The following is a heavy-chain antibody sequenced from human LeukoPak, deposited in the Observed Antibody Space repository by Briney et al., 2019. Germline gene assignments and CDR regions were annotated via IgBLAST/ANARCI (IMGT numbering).Heavy chain of an antibody. CDR2: ISSSSSVI. Sequence: GGSLRLSCAASGFTFSSYSRNGVRQAPGKGLEWVSYISSSSSVIDYADSVKGRFTISRDNAKNSLYLQMNSLRAEDTAFYYCARARGYSYGYSDYWGQGTLVTVSS. D-gene: IGHD5-18*01. CDR1: GFTFSSYS. J-gene: IGHJ4*02. CDR3: ARARGYSYGYSDY. V-gene: IGHV3-48*01.